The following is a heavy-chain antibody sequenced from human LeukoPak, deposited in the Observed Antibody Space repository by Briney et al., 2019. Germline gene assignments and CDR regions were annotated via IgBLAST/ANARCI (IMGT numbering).Heavy chain of an antibody. Sequence: ASVKVSCKVSGYTLTELSMHWVRQAPGQGLEWMGGIIPIFGTANYAQKFQGRVTITADESTSTAYMELSSLRSEDTAVYYCAREGGSGPYGMDVWGQGTTVTVSS. V-gene: IGHV1-69*13. CDR1: GYTLTELS. J-gene: IGHJ6*02. CDR3: AREGGSGPYGMDV. CDR2: IIPIFGTA. D-gene: IGHD3-16*01.